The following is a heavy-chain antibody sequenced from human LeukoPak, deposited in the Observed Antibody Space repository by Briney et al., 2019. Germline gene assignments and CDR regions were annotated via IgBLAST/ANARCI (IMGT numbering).Heavy chain of an antibody. CDR1: GGSFSGYC. D-gene: IGHD3-3*01. V-gene: IGHV4-34*01. Sequence: SETLSLTCAVYGGSFSGYCWSWIRQPPGKGLEWIGEINHSGSTNYNPSLKSRVTISVDTSKNQFSLKLSSVTAADTAVYYCARGSQWWRSFYDFWSGFAFDIWGQGTMVTVSS. CDR2: INHSGST. J-gene: IGHJ3*02. CDR3: ARGSQWWRSFYDFWSGFAFDI.